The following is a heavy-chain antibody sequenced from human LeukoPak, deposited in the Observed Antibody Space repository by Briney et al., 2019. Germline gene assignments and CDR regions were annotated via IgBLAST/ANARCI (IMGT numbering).Heavy chain of an antibody. J-gene: IGHJ3*02. CDR1: GGTFNSYA. CDR3: AREDDTGRYMGDDAFDI. D-gene: IGHD1-26*01. V-gene: IGHV1-69*06. CDR2: IIPMSDTA. Sequence: SVKVSCKASGGTFNSYAVSWVRQAPGQGLEWMGGIIPMSDTANYPQKFRGRLTITADIPTSTVYMELSSLRSEDTAVYYCAREDDTGRYMGDDAFDIWGQGTMVTVSS.